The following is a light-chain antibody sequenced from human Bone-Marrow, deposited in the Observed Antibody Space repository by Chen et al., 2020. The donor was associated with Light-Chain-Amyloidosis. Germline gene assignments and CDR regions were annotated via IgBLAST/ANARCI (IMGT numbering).Light chain of an antibody. Sequence: EIVLTQSPGTLSLSPGEGANLSCRASQPISSNYLPWYQQKLGQAPRLRIYGSSSRATVIPDRFTGSRSGTDCTRTIIRLEPEDVAMYYCEQYGTTPHAVGGGTKVGIK. V-gene: IGKV3-20*01. CDR1: QPISSNY. CDR3: EQYGTTPHA. J-gene: IGKJ4*01. CDR2: GSS.